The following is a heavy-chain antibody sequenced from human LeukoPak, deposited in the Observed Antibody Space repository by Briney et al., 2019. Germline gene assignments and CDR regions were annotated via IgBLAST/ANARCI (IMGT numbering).Heavy chain of an antibody. Sequence: ASVKVSCKASGYSFTGYYIHWVRQAPGQGLEWMGWINPNSGGTNYAQKFQGRVTMTRDTSISTAYMELSRLRSDDTAVYYCAREMGGYIYTYYFDYWGQGTLVTVSS. CDR1: GYSFTGYY. J-gene: IGHJ4*02. D-gene: IGHD1-1*01. CDR2: INPNSGGT. V-gene: IGHV1-2*02. CDR3: AREMGGYIYTYYFDY.